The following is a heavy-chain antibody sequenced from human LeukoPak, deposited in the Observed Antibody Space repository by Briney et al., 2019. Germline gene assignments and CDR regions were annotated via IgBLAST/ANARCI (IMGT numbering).Heavy chain of an antibody. CDR1: GGTFSSYA. D-gene: IGHD6-13*01. J-gene: IGHJ3*02. CDR3: ARVGRYSSSWGDDAFDI. CDR2: IIPIFGTA. Sequence: SVKVSCKASGGTFSSYAISWVRQAPGQGLEWMGGIIPIFGTANYAQKFQGRVTITADESTSTAYMELSSLRSEDTAVYYRARVGRYSSSWGDDAFDIWGQGTMVTVSS. V-gene: IGHV1-69*13.